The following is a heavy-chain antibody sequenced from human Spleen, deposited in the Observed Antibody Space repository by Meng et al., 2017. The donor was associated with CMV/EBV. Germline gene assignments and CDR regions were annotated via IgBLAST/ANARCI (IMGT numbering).Heavy chain of an antibody. J-gene: IGHJ4*02. CDR3: ARDLLSSSGY. Sequence: GSLRLSCTVSGGSISSSSYYWGWIRQPPGKGLEWIGTIYYSGSTYYIPSLKSRVTISVDTSKNQFSLKLSSVTAADTAVYYCARDLLSSSGYWGQGTLVTVSS. D-gene: IGHD6-6*01. CDR1: GGSISSSSYY. CDR2: IYYSGST. V-gene: IGHV4-39*07.